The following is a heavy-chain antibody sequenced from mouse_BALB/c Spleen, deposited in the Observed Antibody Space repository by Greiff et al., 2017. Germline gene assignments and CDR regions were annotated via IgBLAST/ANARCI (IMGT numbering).Heavy chain of an antibody. J-gene: IGHJ3*01. V-gene: IGHV1S81*02. D-gene: IGHD2-10*02. CDR3: TRRRGYGNLAWFAY. Sequence: QVQLQQSGAELVKPGASVKLSCKASGYTFTSYYMYWVKQRPGQGLEWIGEINPSNGGTNFNEKFKSKATLTVDKSSSTAYMQLSSLTSEDSAVYYCTRRRGYGNLAWFAYWGQGTLVTVSA. CDR1: GYTFTSYY. CDR2: INPSNGGT.